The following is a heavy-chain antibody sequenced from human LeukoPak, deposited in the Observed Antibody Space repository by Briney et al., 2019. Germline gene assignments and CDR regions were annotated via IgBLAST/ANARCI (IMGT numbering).Heavy chain of an antibody. CDR1: GYTFAGYY. V-gene: IGHV1-2*02. CDR2: INPNSTTT. Sequence: GASVKVSCKASGYTFAGYYIHWVRQAPGQGLEWLGLINPNSTTTHYEQKFQGRVTMTRDTSISTAYMELRRLRSDDTAMYYCARVRDRVTGYKFDYWGQGTLVTVSS. J-gene: IGHJ4*02. CDR3: ARVRDRVTGYKFDY. D-gene: IGHD5-18*01.